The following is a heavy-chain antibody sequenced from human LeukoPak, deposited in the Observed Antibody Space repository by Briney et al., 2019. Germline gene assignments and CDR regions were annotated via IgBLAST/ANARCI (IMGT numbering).Heavy chain of an antibody. D-gene: IGHD3-9*01. CDR2: ISAYNGNA. CDR1: GGAFSSYA. CDR3: ARNHYYDILTGYVTYGMDV. V-gene: IGHV1-18*01. Sequence: ASVKVSCKASGGAFSSYAISWVRQAPGQGLEWMGWISAYNGNANYAQRFQGRVTTTTDTSTSTAYIELRSLRSDDTAVYYCARNHYYDILTGYVTYGMDVWGQGTTVTVSS. J-gene: IGHJ6*02.